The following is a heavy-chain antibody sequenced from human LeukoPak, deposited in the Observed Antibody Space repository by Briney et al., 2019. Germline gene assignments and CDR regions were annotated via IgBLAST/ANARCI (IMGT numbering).Heavy chain of an antibody. Sequence: GWSLTLSCPASGFTVSDYYMDGVRQPPGKGLEGVGRTRNKANGYTTEYAASVKGRFTISRDDSKNSLYLQMNSLKTEDTAVYYCARAVPVGYYFDYWGQGTLVTVSS. D-gene: IGHD4-17*01. V-gene: IGHV3-72*01. CDR3: ARAVPVGYYFDY. CDR1: GFTVSDYY. CDR2: TRNKANGYTT. J-gene: IGHJ4*02.